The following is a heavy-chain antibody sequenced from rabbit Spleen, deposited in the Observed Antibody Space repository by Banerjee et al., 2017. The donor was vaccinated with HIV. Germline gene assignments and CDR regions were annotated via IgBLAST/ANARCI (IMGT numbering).Heavy chain of an antibody. CDR3: ARDLASVVGWNFKL. V-gene: IGHV1S45*01. CDR2: TFPADGNT. Sequence: EESGGDLVKPEGSLTLTCKGSGIDFNNKAWICWVRQAPGKGLEWIACTFPADGNTHYASWVKGRFTISESSSTMVTLQMTSLTAADTATYFCARDLASVVGWNFKLWGQGTLVTVS. J-gene: IGHJ4*01. CDR1: GIDFNNKAW. D-gene: IGHD1-1*01.